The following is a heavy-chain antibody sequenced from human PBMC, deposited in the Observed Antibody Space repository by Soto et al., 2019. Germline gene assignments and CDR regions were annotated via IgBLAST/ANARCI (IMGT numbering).Heavy chain of an antibody. CDR3: ARDIPATAIRTNNFDY. D-gene: IGHD2-21*02. CDR1: GFTFSSYA. V-gene: IGHV3-30-3*01. CDR2: ISYDGSNK. J-gene: IGHJ4*02. Sequence: GGSLKLSCAASGFTFSSYAMHWVRQAPGKGLEWVAVISYDGSNKYYAGSVKGRFTISSDNSKNTLYLQMNSLRAEDTAVYYCARDIPATAIRTNNFDYWGQGTLVTVSS.